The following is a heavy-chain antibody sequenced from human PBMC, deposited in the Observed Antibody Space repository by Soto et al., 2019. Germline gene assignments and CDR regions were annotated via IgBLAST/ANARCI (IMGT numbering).Heavy chain of an antibody. D-gene: IGHD3-16*01. CDR3: ARGETYLGV. Sequence: QVQLVQSGAEVKRPRSSVKVSCKSSGGTFSKYAITWVRQAPGQGLEWMGGIIPIFATAKYAKKFQGRVSITADESTSTAHMELSSLRSEDTAVSYCARGETYLGVWGQGTTVTVSS. CDR1: GGTFSKYA. V-gene: IGHV1-69*01. CDR2: IIPIFATA. J-gene: IGHJ6*02.